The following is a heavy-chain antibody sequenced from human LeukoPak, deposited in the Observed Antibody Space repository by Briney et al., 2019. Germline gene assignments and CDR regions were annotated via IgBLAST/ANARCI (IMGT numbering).Heavy chain of an antibody. CDR2: ISGSGGST. CDR1: GFTFSSYG. J-gene: IGHJ4*02. V-gene: IGHV3-23*01. Sequence: GGSLRLSCAASGFTFSSYGMHWVRQAPGKGLEWVSAISGSGGSTYYADSVKGRFAISRDNSKNTLYLQMNSLRVEDTAMYYCAKGAYYGDWGQGTLVTVSS. D-gene: IGHD3-3*01. CDR3: AKGAYYGD.